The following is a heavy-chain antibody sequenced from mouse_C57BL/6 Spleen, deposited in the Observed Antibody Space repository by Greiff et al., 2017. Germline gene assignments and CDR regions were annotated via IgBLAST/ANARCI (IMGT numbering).Heavy chain of an antibody. Sequence: QVQLQQPGAELVRPGSSVKLSCKASGYTFTSYWMDWVKQRPGQGLEWIGNIYPSDSETHYNQKFKDKATLTVDKSSSTAYMQLRSLTSEDSAVYYCAPLYDYDVGYFDVWGTGTTVTVSS. V-gene: IGHV1-61*01. D-gene: IGHD2-4*01. CDR3: APLYDYDVGYFDV. CDR2: IYPSDSET. J-gene: IGHJ1*03. CDR1: GYTFTSYW.